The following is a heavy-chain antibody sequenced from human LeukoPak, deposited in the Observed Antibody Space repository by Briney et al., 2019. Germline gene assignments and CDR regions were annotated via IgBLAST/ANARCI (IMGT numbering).Heavy chain of an antibody. J-gene: IGHJ4*02. D-gene: IGHD6-19*01. Sequence: GRSLRLSCAASGFTFDDYAMHWVRQAPGEGLEWVSGISWNSGSIGYADSVKGRFTISRDNAKDSLYLQMNSLRAEDTALYYCAKAPYRSGWYSFDYWGQGTLVTVSS. V-gene: IGHV3-9*01. CDR2: ISWNSGSI. CDR1: GFTFDDYA. CDR3: AKAPYRSGWYSFDY.